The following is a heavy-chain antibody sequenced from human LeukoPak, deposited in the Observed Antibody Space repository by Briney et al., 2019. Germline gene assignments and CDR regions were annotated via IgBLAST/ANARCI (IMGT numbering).Heavy chain of an antibody. CDR1: GFTFSNYA. CDR2: ISSSGGST. J-gene: IGHJ4*02. Sequence: GGSLRLSCAAPGFTFSNYAMSWVRQAPGKGLEWVSAISSSGGSTYYADSVKGRFTISRDSSKNTLCLQMNSLRAEDTAIYYCAKGRDHSDYWGQGTLVTVSS. CDR3: AKGRDHSDY. V-gene: IGHV3-23*01.